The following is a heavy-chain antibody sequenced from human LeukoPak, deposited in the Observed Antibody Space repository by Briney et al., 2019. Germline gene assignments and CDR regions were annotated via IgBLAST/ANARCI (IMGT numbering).Heavy chain of an antibody. D-gene: IGHD3-22*01. Sequence: GASVKVSCKASGYTFTGYYMHWVRQAPGQGLEWMGWINPNSGGTNYAQTFQGRVTMTRDTSISTAYMELSRLRSDDTAVYYCASPGFYYDSSGYLYDAFDIWGQGTMVTVSS. J-gene: IGHJ3*02. CDR2: INPNSGGT. CDR3: ASPGFYYDSSGYLYDAFDI. V-gene: IGHV1-2*02. CDR1: GYTFTGYY.